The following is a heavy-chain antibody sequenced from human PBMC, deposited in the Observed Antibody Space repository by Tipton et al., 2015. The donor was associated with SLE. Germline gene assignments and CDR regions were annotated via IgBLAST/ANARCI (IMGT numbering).Heavy chain of an antibody. Sequence: QLVQSGGGLVQPGGSLLLSCEVSGFTVSTDYMSWVRQAPGKGLEWVGEIIHSGRTTYTPSLKSRVTISGDTSKNQFSLRLRSVTAADTAVYYCARGGAYGSGTYTYYYHYYYMDVWGKGTTVTVSS. CDR2: IIHSGRT. V-gene: IGHV4-34*01. D-gene: IGHD3-10*01. J-gene: IGHJ6*03. CDR1: GFTVSTDY. CDR3: ARGGAYGSGTYTYYYHYYYMDV.